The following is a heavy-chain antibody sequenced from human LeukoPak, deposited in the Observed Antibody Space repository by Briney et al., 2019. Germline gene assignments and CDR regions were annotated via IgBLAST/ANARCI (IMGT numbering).Heavy chain of an antibody. J-gene: IGHJ5*02. CDR3: ARDKSMVRGATGSSWFDP. CDR1: GGSISSSNW. Sequence: PSETLSLTCAVSGGSISSSNWWSWVRQPPGKGLEWVGEIYHSGSTNYNPSLKSRVTISVDKSKNQFSLKLSSVTAADTAVYYCARDKSMVRGATGSSWFDPWGQGTLVTVPS. V-gene: IGHV4-4*02. D-gene: IGHD3-10*01. CDR2: IYHSGST.